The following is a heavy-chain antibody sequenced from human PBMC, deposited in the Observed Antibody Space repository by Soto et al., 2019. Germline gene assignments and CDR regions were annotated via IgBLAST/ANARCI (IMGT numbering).Heavy chain of an antibody. CDR1: GFTFSNFG. D-gene: IGHD6-13*01. Sequence: GGSLRLSCAASGFTFSNFGMHWVRQAPGKGLEWVAVISSDGSDKYYSDSVKGQVTISADKSSSAAYLQWSSLQASDTATYYCARSLVNGTYEAFDIWGQGTMVTVSS. J-gene: IGHJ3*02. V-gene: IGHV3-30*03. CDR3: ARSLVNGTYEAFDI. CDR2: ISSDGSDK.